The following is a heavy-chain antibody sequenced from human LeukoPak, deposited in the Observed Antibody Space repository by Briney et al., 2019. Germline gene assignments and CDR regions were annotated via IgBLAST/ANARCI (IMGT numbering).Heavy chain of an antibody. CDR2: INYSGNT. J-gene: IGHJ6*03. CDR3: ARHVDMTTVNYYYLDV. D-gene: IGHD4-11*01. CDR1: GGSFITYS. V-gene: IGHV4-34*01. Sequence: SETLCLTCAVYGGSFITYSWSWIRQPPGKALERIGDINYSGNTNYNPSFKSRVIASIDTSKDQFSLKVNSVTAGDTAVYYCARHVDMTTVNYYYLDVWGKGTTVTVSS.